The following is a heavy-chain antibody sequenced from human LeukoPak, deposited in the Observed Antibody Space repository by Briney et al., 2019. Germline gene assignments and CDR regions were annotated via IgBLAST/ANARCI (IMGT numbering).Heavy chain of an antibody. Sequence: PSETLSLTCAVYGGSLSGYYWSWIRQPPGKGLEWIGEISHSGSTNNNPSLKSRVTMSVDTSKNQFTLQLRSVTAADTAVYYCARHLAPFDYWGQGALVTVSS. J-gene: IGHJ4*02. CDR2: ISHSGST. V-gene: IGHV4-34*01. CDR3: ARHLAPFDY. CDR1: GGSLSGYY.